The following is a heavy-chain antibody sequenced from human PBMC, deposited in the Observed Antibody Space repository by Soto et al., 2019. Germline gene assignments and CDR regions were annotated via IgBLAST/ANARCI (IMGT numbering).Heavy chain of an antibody. CDR3: ERGRDGYNLNY. CDR2: IYYSGST. V-gene: IGHV4-59*01. J-gene: IGHJ4*02. CDR1: GGSISSYY. D-gene: IGHD5-12*01. Sequence: PSETLSLTCTVSGGSISSYYWSWIRQPPGKGLEWIGYIYYSGSTNYNPSLKSRVTISVDTSKNQFSLKLSSVTAADTAVYYCERGRDGYNLNYWGQGTLVTVSS.